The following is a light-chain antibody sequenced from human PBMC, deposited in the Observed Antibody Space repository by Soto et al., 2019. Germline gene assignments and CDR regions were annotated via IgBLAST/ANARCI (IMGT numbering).Light chain of an antibody. V-gene: IGKV3-20*01. J-gene: IGKJ2*01. Sequence: EIVLTQSPGTLSLSPGEGATLSCRASLGLGSSYLAWYQQKPGQAPRLLSYGVSRRATGIPDRFSGSGSGTVFTLTISRLEPEDFAVYYCQQYGGSPYTFGQGTKLEIK. CDR1: LGLGSSY. CDR3: QQYGGSPYT. CDR2: GVS.